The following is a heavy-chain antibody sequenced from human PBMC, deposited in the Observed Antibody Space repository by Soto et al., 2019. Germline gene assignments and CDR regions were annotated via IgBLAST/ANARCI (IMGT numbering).Heavy chain of an antibody. J-gene: IGHJ5*02. CDR2: IDNSGSA. D-gene: IGHD6-13*01. CDR1: GVSLRSIGFY. V-gene: IGHV4-31*03. CDR3: ARTKYGSTNWFDP. Sequence: QVQLQESGPGLVKPSQTLSLTCTVSGVSLRSIGFYWSWIRQHPGKGLEWIGYIDNSGSAYYHPSLKSRVTISLDTSKNQFSMKLTSVTAADTAVYFCARTKYGSTNWFDPWGQXXL.